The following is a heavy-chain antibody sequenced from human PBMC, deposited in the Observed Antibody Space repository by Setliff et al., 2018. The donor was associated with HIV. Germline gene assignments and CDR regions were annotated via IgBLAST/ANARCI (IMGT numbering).Heavy chain of an antibody. CDR1: GETFRGYK. Sequence: SETLSLTCGVSGETFRGYKWSWIRQSPGKGLEWIGEIDHIGSTTYNPSLKTRITMSSDTSKRQFSLKLSSVTAADTATYYCARRAMWGDLDYWGQGALGTVSS. D-gene: IGHD3-16*01. CDR2: IDHIGST. J-gene: IGHJ4*02. V-gene: IGHV4-34*01. CDR3: ARRAMWGDLDY.